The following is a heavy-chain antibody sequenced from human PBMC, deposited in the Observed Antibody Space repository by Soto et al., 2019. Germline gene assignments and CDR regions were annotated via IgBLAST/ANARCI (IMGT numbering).Heavy chain of an antibody. D-gene: IGHD2-15*01. V-gene: IGHV3-30*18. CDR1: GFTFSSYG. J-gene: IGHJ6*02. CDR3: AKDIVVAGEYYYGMDV. Sequence: QVQLVGSGGGVVQPGRSLRLSCAASGFTFSSYGMHWVRQAPGKGLEWVAVISYDGSNKYYADSVKGRFTISRDNSKNTLYLQMNSLRAEDTAVYYCAKDIVVAGEYYYGMDVWGQGTTVTVSS. CDR2: ISYDGSNK.